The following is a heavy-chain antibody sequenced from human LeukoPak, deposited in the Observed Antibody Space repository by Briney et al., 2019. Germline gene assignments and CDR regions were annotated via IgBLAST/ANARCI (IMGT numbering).Heavy chain of an antibody. CDR1: GGSISSYY. CDR2: IYTGGST. CDR3: ARERSSGWYGYYFDY. D-gene: IGHD6-19*01. V-gene: IGHV4-4*07. Sequence: PSETLSLTCTVSGGSISSYYWSWIRQPAGKGLEWIGRIYTGGSTNYNPSLKSRVTMSVDTSKNQFSLKLSSVTAADTAVYYCARERSSGWYGYYFDYWGQGTLVTVSS. J-gene: IGHJ4*02.